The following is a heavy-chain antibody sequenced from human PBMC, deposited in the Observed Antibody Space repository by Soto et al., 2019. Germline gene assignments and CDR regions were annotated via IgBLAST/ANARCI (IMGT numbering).Heavy chain of an antibody. J-gene: IGHJ6*02. CDR1: VFTFSSYW. Sequence: PGGSLRLSCAASVFTFSSYWMHCVRQSPGKWLLWVSRINTDGNYTHYADSVKGRLTISRDNAKNTLYLQMNSLRAEDTAVYYCVRDSFWPSHYYGMEVWGQGTTVNLSS. D-gene: IGHD3-3*01. CDR2: INTDGNYT. CDR3: VRDSFWPSHYYGMEV. V-gene: IGHV3-74*01.